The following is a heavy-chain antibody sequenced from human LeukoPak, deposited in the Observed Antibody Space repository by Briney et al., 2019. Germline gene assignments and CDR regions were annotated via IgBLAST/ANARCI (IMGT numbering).Heavy chain of an antibody. D-gene: IGHD3-10*01. CDR2: IYYSGST. Sequence: SETLSLTCAVYGGSFSGYYWSWIRQPPGKGLEWIGSIYYSGSTHYNPSLKSRLTMSVDTSTNQFSLRLSSVTAADTAVYYCARRFRGGFDYWGQGTLVTVSS. V-gene: IGHV4-34*01. CDR1: GGSFSGYY. J-gene: IGHJ4*02. CDR3: ARRFRGGFDY.